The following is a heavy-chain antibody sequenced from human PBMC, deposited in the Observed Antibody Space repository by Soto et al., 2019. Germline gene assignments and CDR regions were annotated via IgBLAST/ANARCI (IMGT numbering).Heavy chain of an antibody. D-gene: IGHD1-20*01. V-gene: IGHV1-24*01. CDR1: RYTLTELS. CDR3: ATAPVYAGPFDY. Sequence: ASVKVSCKVSRYTLTELSMHWVRQAPGKGLEWMGGFDPEDGETIYAQKFQGRVTMTEDTSTDTAYMELSSLRSEDTAVYYCATAPVYAGPFDYWGQGTLVTVSS. J-gene: IGHJ4*02. CDR2: FDPEDGET.